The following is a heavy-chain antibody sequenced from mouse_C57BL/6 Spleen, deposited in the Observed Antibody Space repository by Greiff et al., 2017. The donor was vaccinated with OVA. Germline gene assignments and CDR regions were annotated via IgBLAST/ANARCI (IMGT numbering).Heavy chain of an antibody. CDR1: GYAFSSYW. V-gene: IGHV1-80*01. D-gene: IGHD2-4*01. J-gene: IGHJ3*01. CDR2: IYPGDGDT. Sequence: QVQLKESGAELVKPGASVKISCKASGYAFSSYWMNWVKQRPGKGLEWIGQIYPGDGDTNYNGKFKGKATLTADKSSSTAYMQLSSLTSEDSAVYFCARSSYDSAWFAYWGQGTLVTVSA. CDR3: ARSSYDSAWFAY.